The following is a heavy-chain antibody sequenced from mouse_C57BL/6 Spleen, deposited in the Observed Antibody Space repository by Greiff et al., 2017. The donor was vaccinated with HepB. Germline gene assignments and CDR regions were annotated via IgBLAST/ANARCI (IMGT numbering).Heavy chain of an antibody. Sequence: EVQLQQSGPELVKPGASVKISCKASGYTFTDYYMNWVKQSHGKSLEWIGDINPNNGGTSYNQKFKGKATLTVDKSSSTAYMELRSLTSEDSAVYYCARSPISTTVVATNDYWGQGTTLTVSS. D-gene: IGHD1-1*01. V-gene: IGHV1-26*01. CDR2: INPNNGGT. CDR1: GYTFTDYY. J-gene: IGHJ2*01. CDR3: ARSPISTTVVATNDY.